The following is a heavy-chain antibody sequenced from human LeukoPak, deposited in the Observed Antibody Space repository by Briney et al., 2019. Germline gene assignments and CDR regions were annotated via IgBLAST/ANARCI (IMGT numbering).Heavy chain of an antibody. D-gene: IGHD5-18*01. CDR3: ARVKGYSYGHDY. Sequence: SETLSLTCAVSGGSISSSNWWSWVRQPPGKGLEWIGEIYHSGSTNYNPSLKSRVTISVDKSKHQFSLKLSAVTAADTAVYYCARVKGYSYGHDYWGQGTLVTVSS. V-gene: IGHV4-4*02. CDR1: GGSISSSNW. CDR2: IYHSGST. J-gene: IGHJ4*02.